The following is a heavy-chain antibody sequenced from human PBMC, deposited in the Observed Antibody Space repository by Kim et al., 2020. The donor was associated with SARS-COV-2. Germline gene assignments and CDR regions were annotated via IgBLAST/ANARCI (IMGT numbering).Heavy chain of an antibody. J-gene: IGHJ6*02. CDR2: IYYSGST. V-gene: IGHV4-39*07. Sequence: SETLSLTCTVSGGSISSSSYYWGWIRQPPGKGLEWIGSIYYSGSTYYNPSLKSRVTISVDTSKNQFSLKLSSVTAADTAVYYCAREGGAAAGTSFSLYPYYYYYYGMDVWGQGTTVTVSS. CDR1: GGSISSSSYY. CDR3: AREGGAAAGTSFSLYPYYYYYYGMDV. D-gene: IGHD6-13*01.